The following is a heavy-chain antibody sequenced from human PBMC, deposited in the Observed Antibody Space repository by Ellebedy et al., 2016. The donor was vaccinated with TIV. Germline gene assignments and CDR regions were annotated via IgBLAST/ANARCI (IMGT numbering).Heavy chain of an antibody. J-gene: IGHJ6*03. CDR1: GYTFSSYG. V-gene: IGHV1-18*01. CDR3: ARVGTTGYYYMDV. D-gene: IGHD1-7*01. Sequence: ASVKVSCXASGYTFSSYGISWVRQAPGQGLEWMGWISAYNGNTNYAQKLQGRVTPTRDTSTSTAYMELRSLRSDDTAVYYCARVGTTGYYYMDVWGKGTTVTVSS. CDR2: ISAYNGNT.